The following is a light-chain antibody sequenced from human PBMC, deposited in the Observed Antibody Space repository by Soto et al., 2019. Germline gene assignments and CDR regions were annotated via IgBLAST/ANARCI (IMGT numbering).Light chain of an antibody. J-gene: IGLJ1*01. Sequence: QSVLTQPASVSGSPGQSITISCTGTSSDVGGYNYVSWYQQHPGKAPKLMIYDVSNRPSGVSNRFSGSKSGNTASLTISGLQAEDEADYYGSSYTSSSTIGVFGTGTKVTVL. CDR1: SSDVGGYNY. V-gene: IGLV2-14*01. CDR2: DVS. CDR3: SSYTSSSTIGV.